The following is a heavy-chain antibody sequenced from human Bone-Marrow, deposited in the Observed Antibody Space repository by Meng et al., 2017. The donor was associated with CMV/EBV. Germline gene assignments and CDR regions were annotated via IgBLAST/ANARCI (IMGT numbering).Heavy chain of an antibody. Sequence: SVKVSCKASGCTFSSYTISWVRQAPGQGLEWMGRIIPILGIANYAQKFQGRVTITADKSTSTAYMELSSLRSNETAVYYCARDLDIVVVGGVNYWGQGTLVTVSS. CDR1: GCTFSSYT. J-gene: IGHJ4*02. D-gene: IGHD2-2*03. CDR2: IIPILGIA. CDR3: ARDLDIVVVGGVNY. V-gene: IGHV1-69*04.